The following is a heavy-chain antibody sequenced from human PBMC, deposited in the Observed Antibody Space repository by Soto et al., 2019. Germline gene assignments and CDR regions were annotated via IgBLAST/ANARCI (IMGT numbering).Heavy chain of an antibody. CDR2: IYSGGST. V-gene: IGHV3-53*02. D-gene: IGHD2-2*01. CDR1: GFTVSSNY. J-gene: IGHJ6*02. Sequence: EVQLVETGGGLIQPGGSLRLSCAASGFTVSSNYMSWVRQAPGKGLDWVSGIYSGGSTYYADSVKGRFTISRDNSKNTLYLQMNSLGAEDTAVYYCARHPSGSTAGTYYGMDVWGQGTTVTVSS. CDR3: ARHPSGSTAGTYYGMDV.